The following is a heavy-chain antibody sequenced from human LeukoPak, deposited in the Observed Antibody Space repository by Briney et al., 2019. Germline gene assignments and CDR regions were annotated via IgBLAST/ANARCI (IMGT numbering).Heavy chain of an antibody. CDR1: GYTFTNYG. CDR2: ISAYDGNT. CDR3: ARPYDSSGNDLGY. Sequence: ASVKVSCKASGYTFTNYGISWVRQATGQGLEWMGWISAYDGNTNYLQKLQGRVTMTTDTSTSTAYMELRSLRSDDTAVYYCARPYDSSGNDLGYWGQGTLVTVSS. J-gene: IGHJ4*02. V-gene: IGHV1-18*01. D-gene: IGHD3-22*01.